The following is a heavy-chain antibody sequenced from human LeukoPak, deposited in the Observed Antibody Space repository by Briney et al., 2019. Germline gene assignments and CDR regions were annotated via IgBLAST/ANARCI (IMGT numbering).Heavy chain of an antibody. CDR2: ISYDGSNK. J-gene: IGHJ5*02. CDR3: AKDGNYYGSGSYPNWFVP. Sequence: SGGSLRLSCAASGFTFSSYGMHWVRQAPGKGLEWVAVISYDGSNKYYADSEKGRFTISRDNSKNTLYLQMNSLRAEDTAVYYCAKDGNYYGSGSYPNWFVPWGQGTLVTVSS. CDR1: GFTFSSYG. D-gene: IGHD3-10*01. V-gene: IGHV3-30*18.